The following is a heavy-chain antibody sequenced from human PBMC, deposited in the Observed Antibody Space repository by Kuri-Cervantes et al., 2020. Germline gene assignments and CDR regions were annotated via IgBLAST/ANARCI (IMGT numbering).Heavy chain of an antibody. Sequence: SVKVSCKASGGTFSSYAISWGRQAPGQGLEWMGGIIPIFGTANYAQKFQGRVTITADESTSTAYMELRSLRSGDTAVDYCARGRGYYDSSGYTAFDIWGQGTMVTVSS. D-gene: IGHD3-22*01. CDR1: GGTFSSYA. J-gene: IGHJ3*02. V-gene: IGHV1-69*13. CDR2: IIPIFGTA. CDR3: ARGRGYYDSSGYTAFDI.